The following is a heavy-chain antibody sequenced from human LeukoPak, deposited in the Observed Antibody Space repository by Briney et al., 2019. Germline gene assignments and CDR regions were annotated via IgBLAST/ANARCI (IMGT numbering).Heavy chain of an antibody. D-gene: IGHD3-16*01. CDR2: ISYSGSS. V-gene: IGHV4-59*08. CDR3: ARQGDYYYGMDV. Sequence: SETLSLTCTVSDDSISSYYWNWVRQPPGKGLEWIGYISYSGSSNYNPSLKSRVTMSLDTSQNLFSLKLASVTAADTAVYYCARQGDYYYGMDVWGQGTTVTVSS. J-gene: IGHJ6*02. CDR1: DDSISSYY.